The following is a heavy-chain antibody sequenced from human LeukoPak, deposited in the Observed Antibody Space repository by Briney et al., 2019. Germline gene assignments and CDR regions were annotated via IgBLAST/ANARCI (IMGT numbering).Heavy chain of an antibody. CDR3: ARRGAYYGEFDY. Sequence: SETLSLTCTVSGGSISSYYWSWIRQPPGKGLEWIGYIYYSGSTNYNPSLKSRVTISVDTSKNQFSLKLSSVTAADTAVYYCARRGAYYGEFDYWGQGTLDTVSS. J-gene: IGHJ4*02. CDR1: GGSISSYY. CDR2: IYYSGST. D-gene: IGHD1-26*01. V-gene: IGHV4-59*08.